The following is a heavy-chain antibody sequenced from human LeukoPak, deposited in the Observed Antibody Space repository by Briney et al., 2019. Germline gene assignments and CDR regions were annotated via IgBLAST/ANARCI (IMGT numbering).Heavy chain of an antibody. V-gene: IGHV1-2*02. CDR2: INPNSGGT. CDR3: ARELNPGIAVAGTGYAFDI. D-gene: IGHD6-19*01. CDR1: GYTFTGYY. J-gene: IGHJ3*02. Sequence: GASVKVSCKASGYTFTGYYMHWVRQAPGQGLEWMGWINPNSGGTNYAQKFQGRVTMTRDTSISTAYMELSRLRSDDTAVYYCARELNPGIAVAGTGYAFDIWGQGTMVTVTS.